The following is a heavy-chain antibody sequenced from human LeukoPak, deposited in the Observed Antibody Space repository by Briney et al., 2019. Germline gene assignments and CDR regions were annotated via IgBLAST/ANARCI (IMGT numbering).Heavy chain of an antibody. J-gene: IGHJ5*02. V-gene: IGHV3-74*01. Sequence: GGSLRLSCAASGFTFSSYWMHWVRQAPGKGLVWVSRINTDGTNTSYADSVKGRFTISRDNAKNTVYLQMNSLRAEETAVYYCARVLSGSWDWFDPWGQGTLVTVSS. CDR2: INTDGTNT. D-gene: IGHD3-22*01. CDR3: ARVLSGSWDWFDP. CDR1: GFTFSSYW.